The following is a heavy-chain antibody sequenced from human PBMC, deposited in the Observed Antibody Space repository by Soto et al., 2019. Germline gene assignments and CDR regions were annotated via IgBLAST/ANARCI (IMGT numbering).Heavy chain of an antibody. CDR1: GFTFSSYG. CDR2: IWYDGSNK. Sequence: QVQLVESGGGVVQPGRSLRLSCAASGFTFSSYGMHWVRQAPGKGLEWVAVIWYDGSNKYYADSVKGRFTISRDNSKKTLYLQMNSLRAEETAVYYCARELGKWFDPWGQGTLVTVSS. J-gene: IGHJ5*02. V-gene: IGHV3-33*01. CDR3: ARELGKWFDP. D-gene: IGHD3-16*01.